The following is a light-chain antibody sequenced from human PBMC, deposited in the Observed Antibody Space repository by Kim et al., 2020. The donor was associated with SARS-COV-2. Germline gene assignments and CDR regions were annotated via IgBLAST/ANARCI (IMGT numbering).Light chain of an antibody. J-gene: IGKJ4*01. V-gene: IGKV1D-12*01. CDR3: QQAQSYPLT. CDR1: QGISSW. Sequence: ESVGDRVTMTCRASQGISSWLAWYQQKPGKAPKLLIYVASSLQSGVPSRFSGSGSGTDFTLTINSLEPEDSATYYCQQAQSYPLTFGGGTKVDIK. CDR2: VAS.